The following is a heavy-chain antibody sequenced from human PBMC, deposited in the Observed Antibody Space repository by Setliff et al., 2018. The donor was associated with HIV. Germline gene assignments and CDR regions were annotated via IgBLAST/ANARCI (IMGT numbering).Heavy chain of an antibody. V-gene: IGHV4-39*01. J-gene: IGHJ3*01. CDR1: GVSVNDSLSF. CDR3: ATHKVLLFSWVAFDV. D-gene: IGHD3-16*01. Sequence: SETLSLTCSVSGVSVNDSLSFWSWVRQSPGRGLEWIGNMNIGGTAYNNLSLQDRLTISIDTSRSLFSLTLRSVTAADTGVYYCATHKVLLFSWVAFDVWGLGTLVTVSS. CDR2: MNIGGTA.